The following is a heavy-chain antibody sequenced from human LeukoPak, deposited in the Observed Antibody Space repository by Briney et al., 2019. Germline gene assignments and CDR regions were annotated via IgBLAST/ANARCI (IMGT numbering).Heavy chain of an antibody. D-gene: IGHD3-22*01. Sequence: SETLSLTCTVSGGSISSYYWSWIRQPPGKGLEWIGYIYYSGSTNYNPSLKSRVIISVDTSKNQFSLKLSSVTAADTAVYYCAREGLYDSSGYYYFDYWGQGTLVTVSS. J-gene: IGHJ4*02. CDR2: IYYSGST. V-gene: IGHV4-59*12. CDR3: AREGLYDSSGYYYFDY. CDR1: GGSISSYY.